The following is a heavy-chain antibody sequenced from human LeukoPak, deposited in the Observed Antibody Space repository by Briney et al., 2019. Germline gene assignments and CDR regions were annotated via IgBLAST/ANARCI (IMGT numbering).Heavy chain of an antibody. CDR1: GGTFSSYA. CDR2: IIPIFGTA. V-gene: IGHV1-69*01. CDR3: ASTVDTAMPVDY. D-gene: IGHD5-18*01. Sequence: GSSVKFSCKASGGTFSSYAISWVRQAPGQGLEWMGGIIPIFGTANYAQKFQGRVTITADESTSTAYMELSSLRSEDTAVYYCASTVDTAMPVDYWGQGTLVTVSS. J-gene: IGHJ4*02.